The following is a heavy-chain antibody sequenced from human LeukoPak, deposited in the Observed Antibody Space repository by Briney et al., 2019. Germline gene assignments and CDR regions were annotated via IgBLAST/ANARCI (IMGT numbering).Heavy chain of an antibody. CDR1: GFIFSTYG. J-gene: IGHJ4*02. V-gene: IGHV3-30*03. D-gene: IGHD3-3*01. CDR2: IAYDGSHK. CDR3: ARDSGSAYSGVDF. Sequence: GRSLRLSCAASGFIFSTYGLHWVRQAPGKGLEWVAVIAYDGSHKYYADSVKGRFTISRDNTKNTLYLQMNSLRAEDTAVYYCARDSGSAYSGVDFWGQGTLVTVSS.